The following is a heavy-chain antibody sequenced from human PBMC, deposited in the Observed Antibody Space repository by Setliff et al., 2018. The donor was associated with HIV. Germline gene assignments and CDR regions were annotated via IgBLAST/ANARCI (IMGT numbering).Heavy chain of an antibody. V-gene: IGHV3-30*02. D-gene: IGHD5-12*01. J-gene: IGHJ4*02. Sequence: GGSLRLSCAASGFTFSSYGMHWVRQAPGKGLEWVSFIRYDGSENYLVDSVKGRFTISRDNNRSSLFLHMDSLTAEDTAVYYCAREALSRDGYSYFDYWGQGTLVTVSS. CDR2: IRYDGSEN. CDR1: GFTFSSYG. CDR3: AREALSRDGYSYFDY.